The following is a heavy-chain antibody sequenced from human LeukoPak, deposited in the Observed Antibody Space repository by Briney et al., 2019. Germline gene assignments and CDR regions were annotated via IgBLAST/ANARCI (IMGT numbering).Heavy chain of an antibody. V-gene: IGHV3-21*01. Sequence: GGSLRLSCAASGFTFSSYSMNWVRQAPGKGLEWVSSISSSSSHIYYADSVKGRFTISRDNAKNSLYLQMNSLRAEDTAVYYCARTAYNIVVVVAATPDWYFDLWGRGTLVTVSS. J-gene: IGHJ2*01. CDR2: ISSSSSHI. D-gene: IGHD2-15*01. CDR1: GFTFSSYS. CDR3: ARTAYNIVVVVAATPDWYFDL.